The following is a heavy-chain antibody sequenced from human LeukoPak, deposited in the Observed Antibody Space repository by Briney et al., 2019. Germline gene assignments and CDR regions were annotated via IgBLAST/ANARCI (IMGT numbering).Heavy chain of an antibody. J-gene: IGHJ3*02. CDR1: GFTFSSYG. Sequence: PGGSLRLSCAASGFTFSSYGMHWVRQAPGKGLEWVAVIWYDGSNKYYADSVKGRFTISRDNSKNTLYLQMNSLRAEDTAVYYCARVRGIVVVTAAFDIWGQGTMVTVSS. D-gene: IGHD2-21*02. V-gene: IGHV3-33*01. CDR2: IWYDGSNK. CDR3: ARVRGIVVVTAAFDI.